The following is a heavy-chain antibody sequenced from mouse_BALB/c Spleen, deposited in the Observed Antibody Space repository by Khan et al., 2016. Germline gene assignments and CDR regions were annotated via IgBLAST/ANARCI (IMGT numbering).Heavy chain of an antibody. V-gene: IGHV1S135*01. J-gene: IGHJ1*01. Sequence: VQLKQSGPELEKPGASVKISCKASGYSFAGYNMHWVKQSNGKSLEWIGNIDPSYGGTSYNQKFKGKATLTVDKSSSTAYMQLKSLTSEDSAVYYCARGYGNYVNGYFDVWGAGTTVTVSS. CDR2: IDPSYGGT. CDR1: GYSFAGYN. CDR3: ARGYGNYVNGYFDV. D-gene: IGHD2-10*02.